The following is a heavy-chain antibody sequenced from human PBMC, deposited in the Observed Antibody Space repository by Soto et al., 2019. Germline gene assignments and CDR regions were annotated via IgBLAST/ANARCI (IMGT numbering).Heavy chain of an antibody. CDR1: GYRFTSYW. CDR2: IDPSDSYT. D-gene: IGHD3-10*01. V-gene: IGHV5-10-1*01. CDR3: ARHRSKRVLWFGSNYYYYYGMDV. J-gene: IGHJ6*02. Sequence: XESLKVSWQCSGYRFTSYWISLVLQMPGKGLEWMGRIDPSDSYTNYSPSFQGHVTISADKSISTAYLQWSSLKASDTAMYYCARHRSKRVLWFGSNYYYYYGMDVWGQGTTVTVSS.